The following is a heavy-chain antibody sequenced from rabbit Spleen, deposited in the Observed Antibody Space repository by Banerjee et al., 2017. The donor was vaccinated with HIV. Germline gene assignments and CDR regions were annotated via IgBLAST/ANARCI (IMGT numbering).Heavy chain of an antibody. J-gene: IGHJ3*01. Sequence: QLKESGGGLVQPGGSLKLSCKASGFTLSSYYMNWVRQAPGKGLEWIGIIYAAKGSTDYASWVNGRFTISSDNAQSTVDLKMTSLTAVDTATYFCARAIVPWLGLTRLDLWGQGTLVTVS. CDR1: GFTLSSYY. CDR3: ARAIVPWLGLTRLDL. D-gene: IGHD4-1*01. CDR2: IYAAKGST. V-gene: IGHV1S7*01.